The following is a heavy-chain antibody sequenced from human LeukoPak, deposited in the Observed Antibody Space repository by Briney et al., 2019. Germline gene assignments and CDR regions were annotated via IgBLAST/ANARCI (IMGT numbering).Heavy chain of an antibody. J-gene: IGHJ4*02. Sequence: SETLSLTCTVSGGSISSGGYYWSWIRQPPGKGLEWIGEINHSGSTNYNPSLKSRVTISVDTSKNQFSLKLSSVTAADTAVYYCARGRGPGPYYFDYWGQGTLVTVSS. CDR3: ARGRGPGPYYFDY. CDR2: INHSGST. CDR1: GGSISSGGYY. V-gene: IGHV4-39*07.